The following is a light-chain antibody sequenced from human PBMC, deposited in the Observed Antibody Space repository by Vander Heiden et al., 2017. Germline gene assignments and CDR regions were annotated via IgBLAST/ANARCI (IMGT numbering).Light chain of an antibody. V-gene: IGKV2-28*01. Sequence: DSVMSQSPLSLPVTPGEPASISCRSSQSLLHSNGYNYLDWYRQKPGQSPQLLIYLCSNRASGVPDRFTGSGSGTDFTLKISRVEAEDVGVYYCMQYLQRPRFAQGTNAE. CDR3: MQYLQRPR. CDR1: QSLLHSNGYNY. CDR2: LCS. J-gene: IGKJ1*01.